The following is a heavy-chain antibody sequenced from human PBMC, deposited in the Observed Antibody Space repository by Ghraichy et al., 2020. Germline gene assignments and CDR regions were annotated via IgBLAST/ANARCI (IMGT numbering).Heavy chain of an antibody. CDR2: IIPIFGTA. J-gene: IGHJ4*02. CDR1: GGTFSSYA. CDR3: AREKSRVTAILGFARYYFDY. D-gene: IGHD2-21*02. Sequence: SVKVSCKASGGTFSSYAISWVRQAPGQGLEWMGGIIPIFGTANYAQKFQGRVTITADKSTSTAYMELSSLRSEDTAVYYCAREKSRVTAILGFARYYFDYWGQGTLVTVSS. V-gene: IGHV1-69*06.